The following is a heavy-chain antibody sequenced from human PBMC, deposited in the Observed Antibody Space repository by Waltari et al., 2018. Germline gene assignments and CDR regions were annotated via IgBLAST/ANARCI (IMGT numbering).Heavy chain of an antibody. D-gene: IGHD2-15*01. Sequence: QVQLVQSGAEVKKPGASVKVSCKASGYMFTTYGLTWVRQAPGQGLEWMGWISGYNGNTKYAQQFQDRVTMTIDTSTSTAYMELRSLRADDTAVYYCARGARMYFDNWGQGTLVTVSS. CDR3: ARGARMYFDN. J-gene: IGHJ4*02. CDR1: GYMFTTYG. CDR2: ISGYNGNT. V-gene: IGHV1-18*01.